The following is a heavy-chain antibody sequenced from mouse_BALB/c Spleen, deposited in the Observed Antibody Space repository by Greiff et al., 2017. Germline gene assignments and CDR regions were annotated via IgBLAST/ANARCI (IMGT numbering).Heavy chain of an antibody. CDR2: ISYSGST. Sequence: EVQLQQSGPSLVKPSQTLSLTCSVTGDSITSGYWNWIRKFPGNKLEYMGYISYSGSTYYNPSLKSRISITRDTSKNQYYLQLNSVTTEDTATYYCARSYYYGSSYFAYWGQGTLVTVSA. CDR1: GDSITSGY. D-gene: IGHD1-1*01. J-gene: IGHJ3*01. V-gene: IGHV3-8*02. CDR3: ARSYYYGSSYFAY.